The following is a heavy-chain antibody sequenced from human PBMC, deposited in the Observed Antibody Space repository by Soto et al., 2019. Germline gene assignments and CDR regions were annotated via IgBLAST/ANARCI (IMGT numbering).Heavy chain of an antibody. CDR2: VFYTGFT. J-gene: IGHJ4*02. CDR3: ATSQKGYNWNYFDH. V-gene: IGHV4-39*01. Sequence: PSGTLSLTCAVSVGYLSGSYSYWAWHRQFPGKGPEWIGSVFYTGFTSYNPSLESRVSVSVDTSKSQFSLKLSAVTAADTAVYYCATSQKGYNWNYFDHWGQGALVTVSS. D-gene: IGHD1-20*01. CDR1: VGYLSGSYSY.